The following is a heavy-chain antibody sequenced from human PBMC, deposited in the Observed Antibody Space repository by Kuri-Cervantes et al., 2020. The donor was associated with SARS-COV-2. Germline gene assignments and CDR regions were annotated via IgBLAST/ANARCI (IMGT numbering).Heavy chain of an antibody. V-gene: IGHV3-21*03. D-gene: IGHD2-2*02. J-gene: IGHJ4*02. CDR2: ISSSSSYI. Sequence: LSLTCAASGFTFSSYSMNWVRQAPGKGLEWVSSISSSSSYIYYADPVKGRFTISRDNAKNSLYLQMNSLRAEDTAVYYCTTFYTLDVFDYWGQGTLVTVSS. CDR3: TTFYTLDVFDY. CDR1: GFTFSSYS.